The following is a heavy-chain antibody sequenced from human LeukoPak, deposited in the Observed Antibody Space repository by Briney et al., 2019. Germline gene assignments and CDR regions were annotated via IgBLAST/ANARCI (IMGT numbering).Heavy chain of an antibody. CDR2: ISSSSRYI. J-gene: IGHJ4*02. V-gene: IGHV3-21*01. CDR1: GFAFSDYW. D-gene: IGHD3-10*01. CDR3: ASTLWFGETSGHY. Sequence: GGSLRLSCAASGFAFSDYWMHWVRQAPGKGLEWVSSISSSSRYIYYADSVKGRFTISRDNAKNSLYLHMNSLRAEDTAVYYCASTLWFGETSGHYWGQGTLVTVSS.